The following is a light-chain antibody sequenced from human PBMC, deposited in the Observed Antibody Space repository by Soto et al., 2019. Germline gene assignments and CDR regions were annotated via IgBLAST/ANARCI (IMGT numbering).Light chain of an antibody. CDR2: DVT. CDR3: SSYTSSSPL. V-gene: IGLV2-14*01. Sequence: QSALTQPASVSGSPGQSITISCTGTSSDVGDYNYVSWYQQHPGKAPKLMIYDVTNRPSGVSNRFSGSKSGNTASLTISGLQAEDDADYYCSSYTSSSPLFGGGTKVTVL. CDR1: SSDVGDYNY. J-gene: IGLJ3*02.